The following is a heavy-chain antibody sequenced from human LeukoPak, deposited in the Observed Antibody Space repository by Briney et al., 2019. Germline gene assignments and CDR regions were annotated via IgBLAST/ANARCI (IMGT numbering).Heavy chain of an antibody. J-gene: IGHJ6*03. D-gene: IGHD1-26*01. CDR2: ISSSSTI. Sequence: PGGSLRLSCAASGFTFSSYSMNWVRQAPGKGLEWVSYISSSSTIYYADSVKGRFTISRDNAKNSLYLQMNSLRAEDTAVYYCARDQTKWEPLRRRDYYYMDVWGKGTTVTVSS. CDR3: ARDQTKWEPLRRRDYYYMDV. CDR1: GFTFSSYS. V-gene: IGHV3-48*01.